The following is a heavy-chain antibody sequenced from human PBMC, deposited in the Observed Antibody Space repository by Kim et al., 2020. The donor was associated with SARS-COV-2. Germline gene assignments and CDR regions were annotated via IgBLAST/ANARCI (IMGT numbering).Heavy chain of an antibody. CDR3: AISIAVAGFRDSREARDDAFDI. V-gene: IGHV5-51*01. CDR1: GYSFTSYW. D-gene: IGHD6-19*01. CDR2: IYPGDSDT. Sequence: GESLKISCKGSGYSFTSYWIGWVRQMPGKGLEWMGIIYPGDSDTRYSPSFQGQVTISADKSISTAYLQWSSLKASDTAMYYCAISIAVAGFRDSREARDDAFDIWGQGTMVTVSS. J-gene: IGHJ3*02.